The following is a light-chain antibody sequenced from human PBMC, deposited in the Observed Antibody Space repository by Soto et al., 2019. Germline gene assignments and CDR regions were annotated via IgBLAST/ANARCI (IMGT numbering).Light chain of an antibody. J-gene: IGKJ4*01. CDR1: QSVSSN. CDR3: QQYNNWPMLT. V-gene: IGKV3-15*01. Sequence: EIVMTQSPATLSVSPGERATLSCRASQSVSSNLAWYQQKPGQAPRLLIYGASTRATGIPARFSGSGSGTEFTLTISSLQSEDFAVYYCQQYNNWPMLTFGGGTNVEIK. CDR2: GAS.